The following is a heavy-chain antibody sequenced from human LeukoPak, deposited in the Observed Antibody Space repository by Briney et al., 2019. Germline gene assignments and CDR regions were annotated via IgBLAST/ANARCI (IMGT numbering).Heavy chain of an antibody. Sequence: ASVKVSCKASGGTFSSYAISWVRQAPGQGLEWMGVIIPIFGTANYAQKFQGRVTITTYESTSTAYMELSSLSSEDTAVYYCARAPSKVGAQHYMEVWGKGTTVTVSS. CDR2: IIPIFGTA. D-gene: IGHD1-26*01. J-gene: IGHJ6*03. V-gene: IGHV1-69*05. CDR1: GGTFSSYA. CDR3: ARAPSKVGAQHYMEV.